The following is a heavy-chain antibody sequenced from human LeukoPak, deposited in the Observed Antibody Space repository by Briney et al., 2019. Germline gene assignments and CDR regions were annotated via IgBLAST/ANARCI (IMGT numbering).Heavy chain of an antibody. D-gene: IGHD2-2*01. J-gene: IGHJ4*02. Sequence: GRSLRLSCAASGFTFSSYGMHWVRQAPGKGLEWVAVIWYDGSNKYYEYSVKGRFTISRDNSKNTLYLQMNSLRAEDTAVYYCARGEIDIVVVPAATNNFDYWGQGTLATVSS. CDR2: IWYDGSNK. CDR3: ARGEIDIVVVPAATNNFDY. CDR1: GFTFSSYG. V-gene: IGHV3-33*01.